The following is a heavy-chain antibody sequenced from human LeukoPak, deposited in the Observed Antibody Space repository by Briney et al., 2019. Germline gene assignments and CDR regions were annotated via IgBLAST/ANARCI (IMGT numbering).Heavy chain of an antibody. J-gene: IGHJ4*02. CDR1: GYTFTSYG. CDR3: AITYYYGSSGSPRHFDY. CDR2: ISAYNGNT. V-gene: IGHV1-18*01. Sequence: ASVKVSCKASGYTFTSYGISWVRQAPGQGLEWMGWISAYNGNTNYAQKLQGRVTMTTDTSTSTAYMELRSLRSDDTAVYYCAITYYYGSSGSPRHFDYWGQGTLVTVSS. D-gene: IGHD3-22*01.